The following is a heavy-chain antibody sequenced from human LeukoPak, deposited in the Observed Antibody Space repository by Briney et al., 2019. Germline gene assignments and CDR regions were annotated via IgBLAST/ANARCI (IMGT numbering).Heavy chain of an antibody. CDR3: ARGRNDIGQGSFFL. CDR1: GGSLSNYF. CDR2: IYYTGIT. D-gene: IGHD3-9*01. J-gene: IGHJ4*02. V-gene: IGHV4-59*01. Sequence: SETLSLTCTVSGGSLSNYFWNWIRQTPGKGLEWMGYIYYTGITNYNPPLKSRVTISVDTSKTQISLSLTSVTAADTAVYYCARGRNDIGQGSFFLWGQGTLVSVSS.